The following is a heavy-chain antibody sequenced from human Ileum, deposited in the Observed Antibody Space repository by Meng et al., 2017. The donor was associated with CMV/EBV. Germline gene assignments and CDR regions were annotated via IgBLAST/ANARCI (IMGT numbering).Heavy chain of an antibody. V-gene: IGHV3-7*01. Sequence: GGSLRLSCAFSGLTLSNYWMSWVRQAPGKVLEWVANIKEDVSEIYYVDSVRGRFTISRDNAESSLYLQMNSLRAEDTVVYYCAQMYCSTNTCYTDAFDIWGQGTTVTVSS. D-gene: IGHD2-2*02. CDR3: AQMYCSTNTCYTDAFDI. CDR2: IKEDVSEI. J-gene: IGHJ6*01. CDR1: GLTLSNYW.